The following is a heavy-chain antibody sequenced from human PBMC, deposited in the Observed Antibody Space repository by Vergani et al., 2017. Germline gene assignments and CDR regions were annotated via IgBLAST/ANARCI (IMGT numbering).Heavy chain of an antibody. V-gene: IGHV1-18*01. J-gene: IGHJ6*02. CDR3: ARGGVGVLRFLEWLFYSPGDYGMDV. CDR1: GYTFTSYG. Sequence: QVQLVQSGAEVKKPGASVKVSCKASGYTFTSYGISWVRQAPGQGLEWMGWISAYNGNTNYAQKLQGRVTMTTDTSTSTAYMELRSLRSDDTAVYYCARGGVGVLRFLEWLFYSPGDYGMDVWGQGTTVTVSS. CDR2: ISAYNGNT. D-gene: IGHD3-3*01.